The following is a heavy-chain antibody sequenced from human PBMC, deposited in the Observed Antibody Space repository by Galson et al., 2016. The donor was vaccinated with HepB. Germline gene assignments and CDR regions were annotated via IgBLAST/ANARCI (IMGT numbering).Heavy chain of an antibody. CDR1: GFAFSSYA. CDR2: SGSGGPT. D-gene: IGHD3-9*01. Sequence: SLRLSCAASGFAFSSYAMSWVRQAPGKGLEWVSSSGSGGPTYYAESVKGRVPISRDNSKNTLFLQMPSLRADDTAVYYCAKSVSEYDILTGYYRRGADYWGQGTLVTVSS. CDR3: AKSVSEYDILTGYYRRGADY. V-gene: IGHV3-23*01. J-gene: IGHJ4*02.